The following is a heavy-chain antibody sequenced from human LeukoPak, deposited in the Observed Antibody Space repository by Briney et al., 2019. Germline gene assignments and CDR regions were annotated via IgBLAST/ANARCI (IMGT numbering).Heavy chain of an antibody. V-gene: IGHV3-7*01. D-gene: IGHD2-2*01. CDR2: IQQDGSEK. CDR3: ARDARVVLDY. CDR1: RFTFGSYW. Sequence: GGSLRLSCAASRFTFGSYWMSWVRQAPGKGLEWVANIQQDGSEKYYVDSVKGRFTISRDNAKNSLYLQMNSLRAEDTAVYYCARDARVVLDYWGQGTLVTVSS. J-gene: IGHJ4*02.